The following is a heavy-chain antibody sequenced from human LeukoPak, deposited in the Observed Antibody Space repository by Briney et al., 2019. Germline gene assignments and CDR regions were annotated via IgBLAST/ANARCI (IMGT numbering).Heavy chain of an antibody. D-gene: IGHD3-22*01. CDR1: GFTFSSYA. J-gene: IGHJ3*02. CDR2: ISGSGGST. Sequence: QPGGSLRLSCAASGFTFSSYAMSWVRQAPGKGLEWVSAISGSGGSTYYADSVKGRFTISRDNSKNTLYLQMNSLRAEDTAVYYCAKDYRRYYYDSSGEGAFDIWGQGTMVTVSS. CDR3: AKDYRRYYYDSSGEGAFDI. V-gene: IGHV3-23*01.